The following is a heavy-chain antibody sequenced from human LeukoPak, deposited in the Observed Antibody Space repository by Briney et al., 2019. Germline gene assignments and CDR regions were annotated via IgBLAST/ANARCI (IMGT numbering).Heavy chain of an antibody. CDR1: GGSISSCDYY. CDR3: AREMYYYGSGSYPNNYDGFDI. V-gene: IGHV4-30-4*08. Sequence: SQTLSLTFTVSGGSISSCDYYWSWIRQPPGKGLEWIGYIYYSWSTYYNPSLKSRVTISVDTSKNQFSMTLNSVTAEDTAVYYCAREMYYYGSGSYPNNYDGFDIWGQGTMVSVSS. CDR2: IYYSWST. D-gene: IGHD3-10*01. J-gene: IGHJ3*02.